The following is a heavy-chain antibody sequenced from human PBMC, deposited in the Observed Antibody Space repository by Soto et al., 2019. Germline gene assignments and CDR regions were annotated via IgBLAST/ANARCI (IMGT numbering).Heavy chain of an antibody. CDR2: ISSSSSTI. CDR3: ARSIVVVPAEYMDV. J-gene: IGHJ6*03. Sequence: PGGSLRLSCAASGFTFSSYSMNWVRQAPGKGLEWVSYISSSSSTIYYADSVKGRFTISRDNAKNSLYLQMNSLRAEDTAVYYCARSIVVVPAEYMDVWGKGTTVTVSS. V-gene: IGHV3-48*01. D-gene: IGHD2-2*01. CDR1: GFTFSSYS.